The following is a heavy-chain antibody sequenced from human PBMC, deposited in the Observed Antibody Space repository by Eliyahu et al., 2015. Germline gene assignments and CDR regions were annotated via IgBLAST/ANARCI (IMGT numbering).Heavy chain of an antibody. CDR1: XFTVGXTY. CDR2: VYSVGTT. D-gene: IGHD3-22*01. CDR3: ARVVVYYESTGYSYGLDV. Sequence: QVVESGGALIQSGGSLSLSCAASXFTVGXTYMTWVRQAPGMGLXWVSVVYSVGTTYYADSVKGRFTISRDTSKNTIYLQMNSLRADDAAVYYCARVVVYYESTGYSYGLDVWGQGTTVTVSS. J-gene: IGHJ6*02. V-gene: IGHV3-53*01.